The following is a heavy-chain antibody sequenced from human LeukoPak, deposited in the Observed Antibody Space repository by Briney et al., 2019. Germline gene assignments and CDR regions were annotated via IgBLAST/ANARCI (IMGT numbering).Heavy chain of an antibody. J-gene: IGHJ6*02. D-gene: IGHD2-15*01. Sequence: SETLSLTCAVYGGSFSGDYWSWIRQPPGKGLEWIGEINHSGSTNYNPSLKSRVTISVDTSKNQFSLKLSSVTAADTAVYYCARGPRMTRTYYYYYGMDVWGQGTTVTVSS. CDR3: ARGPRMTRTYYYYYGMDV. CDR1: GGSFSGDY. CDR2: INHSGST. V-gene: IGHV4-34*01.